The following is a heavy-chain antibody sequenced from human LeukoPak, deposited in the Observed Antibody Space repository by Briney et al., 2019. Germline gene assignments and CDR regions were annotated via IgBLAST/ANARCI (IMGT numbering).Heavy chain of an antibody. Sequence: PSETLSLTCTVSGGSINTYYWSWIRQPQGKGLEWIGYINYIGSTNYNPSLKSRVTISVDTSKNQFSLNLSSVTAADTAVYYCARALYGDYVNFDYWGQGTLVTVSS. CDR1: GGSINTYY. D-gene: IGHD4-17*01. CDR3: ARALYGDYVNFDY. V-gene: IGHV4-59*01. J-gene: IGHJ4*02. CDR2: INYIGST.